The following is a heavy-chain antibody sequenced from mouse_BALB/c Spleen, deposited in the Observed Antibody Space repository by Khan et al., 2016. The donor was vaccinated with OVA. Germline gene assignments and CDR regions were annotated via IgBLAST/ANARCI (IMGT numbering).Heavy chain of an antibody. Sequence: AQLQQSGAELARPGASVKMSCKASGYSFTSHTMHWVKQRPGQGLEWIGYINPRSGYTNYNQKFNDKATLTADKSSSTAYMQLSSLTSEDSAVYYCARRTTGYALDYWGQGTSVTVSS. J-gene: IGHJ4*01. V-gene: IGHV1-4*01. CDR1: GYSFTSHT. D-gene: IGHD2-14*01. CDR2: INPRSGYT. CDR3: ARRTTGYALDY.